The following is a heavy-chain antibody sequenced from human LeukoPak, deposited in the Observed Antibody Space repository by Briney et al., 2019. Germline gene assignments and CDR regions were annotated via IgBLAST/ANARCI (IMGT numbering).Heavy chain of an antibody. J-gene: IGHJ4*02. CDR1: GFTFSTYW. D-gene: IGHD1-26*01. V-gene: IGHV3-7*01. CDR2: IKQDGSEK. Sequence: GGSLRLSCAASGFTFSTYWMSWVRQAPGKGLEWVANIKQDGSEKYYVDSVKGRFTISRDNAKNSLYLQMNSLRAEDTALYYCARDKIVGATHFDYWGQGTLVTVSS. CDR3: ARDKIVGATHFDY.